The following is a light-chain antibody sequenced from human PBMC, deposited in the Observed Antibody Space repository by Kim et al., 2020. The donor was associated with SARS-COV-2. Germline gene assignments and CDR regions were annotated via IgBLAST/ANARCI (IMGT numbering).Light chain of an antibody. Sequence: RVTISCSGSSSNIGSNTVNWYQQLPGTAPKLLIYTNNQRPSGVPDRFSGSKSGTSASLAISGLQSEDEADYYCAAWDDSLNGPLYVFGTGTKVTVL. V-gene: IGLV1-44*01. J-gene: IGLJ1*01. CDR3: AAWDDSLNGPLYV. CDR1: SSNIGSNT. CDR2: TNN.